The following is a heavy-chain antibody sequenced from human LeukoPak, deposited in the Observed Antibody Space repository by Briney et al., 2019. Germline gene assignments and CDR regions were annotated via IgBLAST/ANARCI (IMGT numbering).Heavy chain of an antibody. CDR2: IRSKAYGGTP. J-gene: IGHJ6*02. Sequence: GRSLRLSCTASGFTFGDYAMSWVRQAPGKGLEWVGFIRSKAYGGTPEYAASVKGRFTISRDDSNSIAYLQMDSLKTEDTDVYYCTREPPYYDSSGYYFGYYYGMDVWGQGTTVTVSS. CDR3: TREPPYYDSSGYYFGYYYGMDV. V-gene: IGHV3-49*04. D-gene: IGHD3-22*01. CDR1: GFTFGDYA.